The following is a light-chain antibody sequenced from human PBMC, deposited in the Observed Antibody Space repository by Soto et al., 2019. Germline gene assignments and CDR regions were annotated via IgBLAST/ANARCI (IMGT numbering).Light chain of an antibody. CDR3: QQYGISPWT. CDR1: QSVNSNY. V-gene: IGKV3-20*01. CDR2: GSS. Sequence: EMVMTQSPAILSVSPGERAPLSCRASQSVNSNYLAWYQQHPGQPPRLLVYGSSSRATGIPDRFSGSGSETDFTLTISRLEPEDFAVYYCQQYGISPWTFGQGTKVDIK. J-gene: IGKJ1*01.